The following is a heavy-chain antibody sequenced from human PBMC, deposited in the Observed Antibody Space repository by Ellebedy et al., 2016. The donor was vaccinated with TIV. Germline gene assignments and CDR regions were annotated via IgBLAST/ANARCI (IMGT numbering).Heavy chain of an antibody. J-gene: IGHJ4*02. D-gene: IGHD5-18*01. CDR1: ESTFSSYG. CDR2: ISTTDGT. V-gene: IGHV3-23*01. CDR3: ATQIWNTEF. Sequence: GESLKISCEASESTFSSYGMSWVRQAPGKGLEWVSSISTTDGTHYADSVKGRFTISRDNPKNTLYLQMNSLRVEDTAVYYCATQIWNTEFWGQGTLVIVSS.